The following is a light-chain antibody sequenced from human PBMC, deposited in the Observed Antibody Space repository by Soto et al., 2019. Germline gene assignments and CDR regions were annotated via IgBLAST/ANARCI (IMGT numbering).Light chain of an antibody. V-gene: IGKV3-15*01. CDR1: QSVSSN. CDR3: QQYNNWLEIT. Sequence: EIVMTQSPATLSVSPGERATLSCRASQSVSSNLAWYQQKPGQAPRLPIYGASTRATGIPARFSGSGCGTEFTLTISSLQSEDFAVYYCQQYNNWLEITFGQGTRLEIK. CDR2: GAS. J-gene: IGKJ5*01.